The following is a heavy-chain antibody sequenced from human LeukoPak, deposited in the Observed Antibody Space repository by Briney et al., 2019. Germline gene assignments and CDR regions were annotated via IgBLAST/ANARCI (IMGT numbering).Heavy chain of an antibody. Sequence: SETLSLTCTVSGGSISSSSYYWGWIRQPPGKGLEWIGSIYYSGSTYYNLSLKSRVTISVDTSKNQFSLKLSSVTAADTAVYYCARNYGPFGYWGQGTLVTVSS. CDR2: IYYSGST. V-gene: IGHV4-39*07. CDR1: GGSISSSSYY. CDR3: ARNYGPFGY. D-gene: IGHD3-10*01. J-gene: IGHJ4*02.